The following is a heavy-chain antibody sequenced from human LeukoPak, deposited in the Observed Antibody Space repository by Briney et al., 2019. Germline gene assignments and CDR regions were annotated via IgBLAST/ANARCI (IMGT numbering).Heavy chain of an antibody. CDR1: GFTFSSYS. CDR3: AKGSSSWHGSPFDI. V-gene: IGHV3-48*01. CDR2: ISSSSSTI. Sequence: GGSLRLSCAASGFTFSSYSMNWVRQAPGKGLEWVSYISSSSSTIYYADSVKGRFTISRDNAKNSLYLQMNSLRAEDTAVYYCAKGSSSWHGSPFDIWGQGTMVTVSS. D-gene: IGHD6-13*01. J-gene: IGHJ3*02.